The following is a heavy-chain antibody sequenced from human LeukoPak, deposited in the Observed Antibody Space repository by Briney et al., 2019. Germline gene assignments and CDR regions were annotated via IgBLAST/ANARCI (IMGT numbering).Heavy chain of an antibody. J-gene: IGHJ4*02. CDR1: GFTVSNNY. CDR2: IWYDGSNK. CDR3: AREDSSGCLDY. D-gene: IGHD6-19*01. Sequence: GGSLRLSCAASGFTVSNNYMSWVRQAPGKGLEWVAVIWYDGSNKYYADSVKGRFTISRDNSKNTLYLQMNSLRAEDTAVYYCAREDSSGCLDYWGQGTLVTVSS. V-gene: IGHV3-33*08.